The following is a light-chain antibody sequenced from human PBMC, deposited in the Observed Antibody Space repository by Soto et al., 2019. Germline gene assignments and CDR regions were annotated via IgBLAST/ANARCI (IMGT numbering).Light chain of an antibody. CDR1: SSDVGGYNY. CDR3: SSYTSSSPVG. J-gene: IGLJ2*01. V-gene: IGLV2-14*01. Sequence: QSALTQPASVSGSPGQSITISCTGTSSDVGGYNYVSWYQQHPGKAPKLMIYDVSNRPSGVSNRFSGSKSGNTASLTISGLQADDEADYYCSSYTSSSPVGFGGGTKLTVL. CDR2: DVS.